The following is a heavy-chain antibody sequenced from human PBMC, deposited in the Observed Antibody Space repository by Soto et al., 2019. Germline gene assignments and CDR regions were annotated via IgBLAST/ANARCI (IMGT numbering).Heavy chain of an antibody. Sequence: ASGKVSCKASGYTFTGYYMHWVLQAPGQGLEWMGWINPNSGGTNYAQKFQGWVTMTRDTAISTAYMELSTLRSEDTAVYYCARARAPGSSSSWVDSWGQGTLVTVS. J-gene: IGHJ4*02. CDR3: ARARAPGSSSSWVDS. CDR2: INPNSGGT. CDR1: GYTFTGYY. D-gene: IGHD6-6*01. V-gene: IGHV1-2*04.